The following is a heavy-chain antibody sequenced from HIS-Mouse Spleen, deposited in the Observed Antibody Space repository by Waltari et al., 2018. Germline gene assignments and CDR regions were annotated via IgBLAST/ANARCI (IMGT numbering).Heavy chain of an antibody. Sequence: QVQLQQWGAGLLKPSETLSLTCAVYGGSFSGYYWSWIRQPPGKGLEWIGEINHSGSTNCNPSLKSRVTISVDTSKNQFSLKLSSVTAADTAVYYCARDYSNYLYYFDYWGQGTLVTVSS. CDR2: INHSGST. CDR1: GGSFSGYY. D-gene: IGHD4-4*01. J-gene: IGHJ4*02. CDR3: ARDYSNYLYYFDY. V-gene: IGHV4-34*01.